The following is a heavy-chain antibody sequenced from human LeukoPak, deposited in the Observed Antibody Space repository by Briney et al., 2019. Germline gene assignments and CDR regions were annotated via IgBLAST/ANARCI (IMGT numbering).Heavy chain of an antibody. V-gene: IGHV4-59*01. D-gene: IGHD6-19*01. CDR2: IYYSGST. CDR1: GGSISSYY. Sequence: SETLSLTCTVSGGSISSYYWSWIRQPPGKGLEWIGYIYYSGSTNYNPSLKSRVTISVDTSKNQFSLKLSSVTAADTAVYYCAREEILAVDGNWFDPWGQGTLVTVSS. J-gene: IGHJ5*02. CDR3: AREEILAVDGNWFDP.